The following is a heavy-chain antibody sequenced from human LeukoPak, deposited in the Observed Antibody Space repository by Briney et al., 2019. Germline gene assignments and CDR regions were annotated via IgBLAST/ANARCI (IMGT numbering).Heavy chain of an antibody. J-gene: IGHJ6*04. CDR3: AELGITMIGGV. Sequence: GGSLRLSCAASGFIFDNYEMNWVRQAPGKGLEWVSHISSSGSTIYYADSVKGRFTISRDNAKNSLYLQMNSLRAEDTAVYYCAELGITMIGGVWGKGTTVTISS. CDR1: GFIFDNYE. D-gene: IGHD3-10*02. V-gene: IGHV3-48*03. CDR2: ISSSGSTI.